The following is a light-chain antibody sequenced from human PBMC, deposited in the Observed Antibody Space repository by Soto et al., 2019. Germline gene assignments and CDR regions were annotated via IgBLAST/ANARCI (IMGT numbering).Light chain of an antibody. V-gene: IGKV1-39*01. CDR3: QQSFITPPLT. Sequence: DIQMSQSPSSLSASIGDRITITCRASQSISTYLNWYQQKPGKAPRLLIYGASTLQNGVPSRFSGSASATDYTLTISSLQPEDFATYYCQQSFITPPLTFGGGTTVEMK. J-gene: IGKJ4*01. CDR1: QSISTY. CDR2: GAS.